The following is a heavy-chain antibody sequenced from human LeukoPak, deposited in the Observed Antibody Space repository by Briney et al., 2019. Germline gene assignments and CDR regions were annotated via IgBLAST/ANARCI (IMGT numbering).Heavy chain of an antibody. CDR1: GFTFSSYA. Sequence: GGSLRLSCAASGFTFSSYAMSWVRQAPGKGLEWVSAISGSGGRTYDADSVKGRFTISRDNSKNTLYLQMNSLRAEDTAVYYCAKSRELLPQYYFDYWGQGTLVTVSS. V-gene: IGHV3-23*01. CDR3: AKSRELLPQYYFDY. J-gene: IGHJ4*02. D-gene: IGHD1-26*01. CDR2: ISGSGGRT.